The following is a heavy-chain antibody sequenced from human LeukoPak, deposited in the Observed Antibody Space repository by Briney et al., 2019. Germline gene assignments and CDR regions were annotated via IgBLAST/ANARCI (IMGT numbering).Heavy chain of an antibody. D-gene: IGHD1-26*01. Sequence: GGSLRLSCAASGFTFNSYAMSWVRQAPGKGLEWVSAISGSGGSTYYADSVKGRFTISRDNSKNTLYLQMNSLRAEDTAVYYCAKDPRIVGASYWGQGTLGTVSS. CDR1: GFTFNSYA. V-gene: IGHV3-23*01. J-gene: IGHJ4*02. CDR3: AKDPRIVGASY. CDR2: ISGSGGST.